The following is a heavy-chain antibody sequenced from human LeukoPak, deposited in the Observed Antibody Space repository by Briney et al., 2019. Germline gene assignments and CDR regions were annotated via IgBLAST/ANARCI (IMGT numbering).Heavy chain of an antibody. CDR2: IYYSGST. Sequence: SETLSLTCTVSGGSISRSSYYWAWIRQPPGKGLEWMGSIYYSGSTSYNPSLRSRVTISVDTSKNQFSLKLSSVTAADTAVYYCARELPGRVDGRCYFDYWGQGTLVAVSS. V-gene: IGHV4-39*02. CDR1: GGSISRSSYY. D-gene: IGHD5-24*01. CDR3: ARELPGRVDGRCYFDY. J-gene: IGHJ4*02.